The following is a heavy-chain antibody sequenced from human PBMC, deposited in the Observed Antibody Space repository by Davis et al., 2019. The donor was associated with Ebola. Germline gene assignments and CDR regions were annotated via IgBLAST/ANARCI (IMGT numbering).Heavy chain of an antibody. CDR2: ISWNSGSI. V-gene: IGHV3-9*01. J-gene: IGHJ4*02. CDR1: GFTFDDYA. D-gene: IGHD6-19*01. Sequence: PGGSLRLSCAASGFTFDDYAMHWVRQAPGKGLEWVSGISWNSGSIGYADSVKGRFTISRDNAKNTLYLQMNSLRAEDTAVYYCANADDIAVAGTDYWGQGTLVTVSS. CDR3: ANADDIAVAGTDY.